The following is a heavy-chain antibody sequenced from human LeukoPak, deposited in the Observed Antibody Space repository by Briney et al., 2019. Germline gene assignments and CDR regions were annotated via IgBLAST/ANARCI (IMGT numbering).Heavy chain of an antibody. Sequence: SETLSLTCTVSGGSISSYYWGWIRQPPGKGLEWIGSIYYSGSTYYNPSLKSRVTISVDTSKNQFSLRLSSVTAADTAVYYCARTPSTYDILTGSHYWGQGTLVTVSS. D-gene: IGHD3-9*01. CDR3: ARTPSTYDILTGSHY. J-gene: IGHJ4*02. CDR1: GGSISSYY. CDR2: IYYSGST. V-gene: IGHV4-39*07.